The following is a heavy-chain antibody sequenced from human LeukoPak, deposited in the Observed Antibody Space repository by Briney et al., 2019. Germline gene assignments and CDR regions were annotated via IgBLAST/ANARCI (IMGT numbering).Heavy chain of an antibody. Sequence: KPSETLSLTCTVSGGSISSGDYYWSWIRQPPGKGLEWIGEINHSGSTNYNPSLKSRVTISVDTSKNQFSLKLSSVAAADTAVYYCARLSTPVPAAGIDYWGQGTLVTVSS. D-gene: IGHD2-2*01. J-gene: IGHJ4*02. CDR2: INHSGST. V-gene: IGHV4-39*07. CDR3: ARLSTPVPAAGIDY. CDR1: GGSISSGDYY.